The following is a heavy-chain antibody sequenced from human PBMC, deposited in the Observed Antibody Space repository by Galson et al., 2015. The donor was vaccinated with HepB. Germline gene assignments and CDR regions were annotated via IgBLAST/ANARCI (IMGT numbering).Heavy chain of an antibody. CDR3: ARGLRGGLGGRLEL. V-gene: IGHV4-34*01. Sequence: ETLSLTCGVYGGSFSGYQWSWLRPPPGKAPEGIGEINYRGSTSYSPSLKSRVTISLDTSKNPFSLELTSVTAADTAVYFCARGLRGGLGGRLELWGQGALVTVSS. J-gene: IGHJ5*02. CDR2: INYRGST. CDR1: GGSFSGYQ. D-gene: IGHD3-16*01.